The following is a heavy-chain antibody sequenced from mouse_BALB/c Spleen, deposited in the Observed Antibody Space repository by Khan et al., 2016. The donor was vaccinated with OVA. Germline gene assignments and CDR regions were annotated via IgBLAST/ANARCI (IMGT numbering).Heavy chain of an antibody. CDR3: ASHLTGSFAY. Sequence: VELVESGGDLVKPGGSLKLSCAASGFTFSTYGMSWVRQSPDKRLEWVATISSGGVYTYYPNSVMGRFTISRDKAKRTLCLQMSSLKSADTAMYYWASHLTGSFAYWDQGTLVNVSA. V-gene: IGHV5-6*01. D-gene: IGHD4-1*01. J-gene: IGHJ3*01. CDR2: ISSGGVYT. CDR1: GFTFSTYG.